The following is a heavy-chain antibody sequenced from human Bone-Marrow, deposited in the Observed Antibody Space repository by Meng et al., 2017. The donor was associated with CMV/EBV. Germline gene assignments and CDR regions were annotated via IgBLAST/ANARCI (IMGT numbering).Heavy chain of an antibody. Sequence: LSLTCAASGFTFSSYAMHWVRQAPGKGLEWVAVISYDGSNKYYADSVKGRFTISRDNSKNTLYLQMNSLRAEDTAVYYCARDFSSSWDGFQDYWGQGTLVTGSS. CDR3: ARDFSSSWDGFQDY. V-gene: IGHV3-30*04. D-gene: IGHD6-13*01. CDR2: ISYDGSNK. CDR1: GFTFSSYA. J-gene: IGHJ4*02.